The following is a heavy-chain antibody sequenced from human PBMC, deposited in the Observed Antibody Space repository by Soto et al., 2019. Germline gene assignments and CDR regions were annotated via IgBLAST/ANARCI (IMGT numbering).Heavy chain of an antibody. CDR1: GFTFSSYW. V-gene: IGHV3-74*01. CDR2: INSDGSNT. Sequence: PXESLRLSCAASGFTFSSYWMHGVRQAPGEGLVWVSRINSDGSNTTYADSVKGRFTTSRDNAKNTLFLQMNSLRGEDTAVYYCARHVAVATISWGTYGMDVWGQGTTVTVSS. CDR3: ARHVAVATISWGTYGMDV. J-gene: IGHJ6*02. D-gene: IGHD5-12*01.